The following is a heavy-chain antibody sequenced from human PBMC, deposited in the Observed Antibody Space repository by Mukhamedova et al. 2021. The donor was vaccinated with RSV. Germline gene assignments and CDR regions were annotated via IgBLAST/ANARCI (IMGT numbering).Heavy chain of an antibody. D-gene: IGHD3-10*01. V-gene: IGHV4-34*01. CDR2: GSHNGDT. CDR1: GYY. CDR3: ARRANGSGVYLF. J-gene: IGHJ4*02. Sequence: GYYWTWIRQSPGKGLEWIGEGSHNGDTNYNPSLKSRVTISADSSTNQVSLKMNSVTAADAAVYYCARRANGSGVYLFWGQGTLVSV.